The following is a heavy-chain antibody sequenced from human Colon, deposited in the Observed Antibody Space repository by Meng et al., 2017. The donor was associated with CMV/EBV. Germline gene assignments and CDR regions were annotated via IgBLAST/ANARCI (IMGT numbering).Heavy chain of an antibody. CDR3: ARDPSLTWVAKRPDY. Sequence: GESLKISCAVSGLTLNSNAMHWIRQAPGKGLEWLALISYDGGDIYYADSVKGRFTISKDNSKNILYLEMSSLRREDTAVYYCARDPSLTWVAKRPDYWGQGTLVTVSS. D-gene: IGHD1-26*01. J-gene: IGHJ4*02. V-gene: IGHV3-30-3*01. CDR1: GLTLNSNA. CDR2: ISYDGGDI.